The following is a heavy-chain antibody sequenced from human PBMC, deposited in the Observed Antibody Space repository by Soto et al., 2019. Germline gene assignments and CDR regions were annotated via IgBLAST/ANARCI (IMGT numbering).Heavy chain of an antibody. CDR2: IYYSGST. D-gene: IGHD1-1*01. CDR3: ARDPQPGTSYGMDV. J-gene: IGHJ6*02. V-gene: IGHV4-31*03. CDR1: GGSISSGGYY. Sequence: SSETLSLTCTVSGGSISSGGYYWSWIRQHPGKGLEWIGYIYYSGSTYYNPSLKSRVTISVDTSKNQFSLKLSSVTAADTAVYYCARDPQPGTSYGMDVWGQGTTVTVSS.